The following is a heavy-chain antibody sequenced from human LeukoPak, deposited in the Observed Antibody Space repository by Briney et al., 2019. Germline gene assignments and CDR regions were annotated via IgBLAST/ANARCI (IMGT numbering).Heavy chain of an antibody. CDR2: VSFHGTDK. Sequence: GGSLRLSCAASGFTFSNYAMHWVRQAPGKGLDWVAVVSFHGTDKFYADSVRGRFTISRDNSKNTLYLQMNSLIPEDTAVYYCARDGDWNYLRYYYMDVWGKGTTVTVSS. J-gene: IGHJ6*03. CDR3: ARDGDWNYLRYYYMDV. D-gene: IGHD1-7*01. CDR1: GFTFSNYA. V-gene: IGHV3-30*04.